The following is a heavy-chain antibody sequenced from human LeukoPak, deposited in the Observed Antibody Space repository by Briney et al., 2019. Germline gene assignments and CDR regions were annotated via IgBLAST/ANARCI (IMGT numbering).Heavy chain of an antibody. D-gene: IGHD5-12*01. CDR3: ASSAGYDLVSFDY. V-gene: IGHV1-8*01. J-gene: IGHJ4*02. CDR1: GHTFTSYD. Sequence: ASVKVSCKASGHTFTSYDINWVRQATGQGLEWMGWMNPNSGNTGYAQKFQGRVTMTRNTSISTAYMELSSLRSEDTAVYYCASSAGYDLVSFDYWGQGTLVTVSS. CDR2: MNPNSGNT.